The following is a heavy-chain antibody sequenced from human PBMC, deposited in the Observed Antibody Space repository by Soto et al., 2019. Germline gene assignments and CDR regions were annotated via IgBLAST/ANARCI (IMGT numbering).Heavy chain of an antibody. CDR3: AKDFEGYSSSWYNYYYFGMDV. Sequence: EVQLVESGGGLVQPGRSLRLSCADSGFTFDDYAMHWVRQAPGKGLEWDSGIRWNSGSIGYADSVKGRFTISRDNAKKSLYLQMNSLRAEDTALYYCAKDFEGYSSSWYNYYYFGMDVWGQGTTVTVSS. D-gene: IGHD6-13*01. CDR2: IRWNSGSI. J-gene: IGHJ6*02. V-gene: IGHV3-9*01. CDR1: GFTFDDYA.